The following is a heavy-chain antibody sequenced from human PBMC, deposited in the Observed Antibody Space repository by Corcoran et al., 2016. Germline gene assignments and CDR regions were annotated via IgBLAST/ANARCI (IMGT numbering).Heavy chain of an antibody. J-gene: IGHJ6*02. Sequence: QVQLVQSGAEVKKPGSSVKVSCKASGGTFSSYDISWVRQAPGQGLEWMGGIIPSFGTANYAQKFQGRVTITADESTSTAYMELSSLRSEDMAVYYCARVGQYSSSSADYYYGMDVWGQGTTVTVSS. D-gene: IGHD6-6*01. CDR3: ARVGQYSSSSADYYYGMDV. CDR1: GGTFSSYD. CDR2: IIPSFGTA. V-gene: IGHV1-69*01.